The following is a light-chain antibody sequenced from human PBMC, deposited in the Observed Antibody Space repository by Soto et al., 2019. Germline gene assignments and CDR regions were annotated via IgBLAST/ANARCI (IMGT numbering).Light chain of an antibody. J-gene: IGKJ5*01. CDR3: QQYDNLPSIT. V-gene: IGKV1-33*01. CDR2: HVS. CDR1: QDISNY. Sequence: DIQMTQSPSSLSASVGDRVTITCQASQDISNYLNWYQQKPGKAPELLIYHVSNLETGVPSRFSGSGYGTDFTFTISSLQPEDIATYYCQQYDNLPSITFGQGTRLEI.